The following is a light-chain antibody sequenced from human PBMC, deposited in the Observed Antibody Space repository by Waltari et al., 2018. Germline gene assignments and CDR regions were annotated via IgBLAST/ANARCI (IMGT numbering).Light chain of an antibody. CDR1: SGSLSTTSY. CDR3: ALYMGSGIWV. CDR2: KAN. J-gene: IGLJ3*02. V-gene: IGLV8-61*01. Sequence: QTVVTQEPSLSVSPGGTVTLTCALSSGSLSTTSYATWYQQTPGQAPRTLVYKANARSSGVPDPFSGSILGNTAALTITEAQADDESDYYCALYMGSGIWVFGGGTRLTVL.